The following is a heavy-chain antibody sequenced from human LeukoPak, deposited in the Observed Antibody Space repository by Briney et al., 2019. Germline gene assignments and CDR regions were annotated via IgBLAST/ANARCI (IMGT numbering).Heavy chain of an antibody. J-gene: IGHJ4*02. CDR3: AKDRYSYGQHYFDY. D-gene: IGHD5-18*01. CDR1: GFTFDDYA. V-gene: IGHV3-9*01. CDR2: ISWYSGSI. Sequence: GGSLRLSCAASGFTFDDYAMHWVRQAPGKGLEWVSGISWYSGSIAYADSVKGRFTISRDSAKNSLFLQMNSLRAEDTAFYYCAKDRYSYGQHYFDYWGQGTLVTVSS.